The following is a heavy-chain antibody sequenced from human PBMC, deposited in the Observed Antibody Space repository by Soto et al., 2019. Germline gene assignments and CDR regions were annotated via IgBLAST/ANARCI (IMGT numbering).Heavy chain of an antibody. D-gene: IGHD2-2*01. J-gene: IGHJ6*02. Sequence: KPGGSLRLSCAASGFTFSTYSMNWVRQAPGKGLEWVSSISSSGTYIHYADSLKGRFTISRDNAKNSLYLQMISLRAEDTAVYYCARDPSDCSSTSCWGYYALDVWGQGTTVTV. CDR2: ISSSGTYI. CDR3: ARDPSDCSSTSCWGYYALDV. V-gene: IGHV3-21*01. CDR1: GFTFSTYS.